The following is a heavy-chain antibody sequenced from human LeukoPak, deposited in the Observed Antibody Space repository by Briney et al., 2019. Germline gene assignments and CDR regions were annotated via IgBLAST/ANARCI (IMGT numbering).Heavy chain of an antibody. Sequence: PGGSLRLSCAASGFTVSSNYMSWVRQAPGKGLEWVSVIYSGGSTYYADSVKGRFTISRDNSKNTLYLQMNSLRAEDTAVYYCAKDLGYSGRGYFDYWGQGTLVTVSS. D-gene: IGHD1-26*01. CDR3: AKDLGYSGRGYFDY. J-gene: IGHJ4*02. V-gene: IGHV3-53*01. CDR2: IYSGGST. CDR1: GFTVSSNY.